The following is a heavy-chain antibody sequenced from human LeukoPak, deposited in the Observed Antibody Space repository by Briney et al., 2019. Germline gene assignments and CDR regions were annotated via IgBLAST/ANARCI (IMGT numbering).Heavy chain of an antibody. J-gene: IGHJ6*03. D-gene: IGHD3-16*01. CDR2: IYYSGST. V-gene: IGHV4-39*07. CDR3: ARVKDPGGYYYYYYMDI. CDR1: GGSISSSSYY. Sequence: PSETLSLTCTVSGGSISSSSYYWGWIRQPPGKGLEWIGSIYYSGSTYYNPSLKSRVTISVETSKNEFSLKLRSVTAADTAVYYCARVKDPGGYYYYYYMDIWGKGNTVTVSS.